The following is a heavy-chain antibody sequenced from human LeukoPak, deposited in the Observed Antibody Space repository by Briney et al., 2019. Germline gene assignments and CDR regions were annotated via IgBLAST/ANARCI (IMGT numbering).Heavy chain of an antibody. CDR2: ISSVGSSK. J-gene: IGHJ4*02. CDR1: GFTFSTYE. V-gene: IGHV3-48*03. Sequence: GGSLRLSCAASGFTFSTYEMNWVRQAPGKGLAWVSYISSVGSSKYYADSVKGRFTVSRDNAKNSLYLQMNSLRVEDTAVYYCAREPSSSSSSSFDYWGQGTLVTVSS. CDR3: AREPSSSSSSSFDY. D-gene: IGHD6-6*01.